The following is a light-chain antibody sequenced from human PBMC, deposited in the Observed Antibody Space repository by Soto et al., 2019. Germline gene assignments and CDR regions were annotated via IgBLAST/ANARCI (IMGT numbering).Light chain of an antibody. Sequence: EIVLTQSPGPLSLSPGERATLSCRASQSVSSSYLAWYQQKPGQAPRLLIYAASSRATGIPDRFSGSGSGTDFTLTNSRLEPEDFAVYYCQQYGSTPRTLGQGTKVDIK. CDR3: QQYGSTPRT. CDR1: QSVSSSY. CDR2: AAS. V-gene: IGKV3-20*01. J-gene: IGKJ1*01.